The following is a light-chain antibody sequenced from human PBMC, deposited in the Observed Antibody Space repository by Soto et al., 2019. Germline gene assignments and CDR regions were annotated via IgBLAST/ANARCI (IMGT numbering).Light chain of an antibody. Sequence: DFVLTQSPDSLAVALGERATINCKSSQSVLYSSNNNNYLSWYQQKPGQPPKLLISCASTRESGVPDRFSGRGSGTDFTHTISSLQAEDVAIYYGHQYINAPWTFGQGTKVEIK. J-gene: IGKJ1*01. CDR3: HQYINAPWT. CDR1: QSVLYSSNNNNY. V-gene: IGKV4-1*01. CDR2: CAS.